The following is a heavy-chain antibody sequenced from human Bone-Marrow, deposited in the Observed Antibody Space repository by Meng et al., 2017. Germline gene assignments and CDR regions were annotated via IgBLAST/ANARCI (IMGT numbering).Heavy chain of an antibody. D-gene: IGHD6-19*01. CDR2: INSDGSST. CDR3: AREGAYRSGWFYDFEDGFDY. CDR1: GFTFSNYW. V-gene: IGHV3-74*01. Sequence: GESLKISCAASGFTFSNYWMHWVRQAPGKGLVWVSRINSDGSSTGFADSVKGRFTIFRDNAKNTLYLQMNRLRAEDTALYYCAREGAYRSGWFYDFEDGFDYWGQGTLVTVSS. J-gene: IGHJ4*02.